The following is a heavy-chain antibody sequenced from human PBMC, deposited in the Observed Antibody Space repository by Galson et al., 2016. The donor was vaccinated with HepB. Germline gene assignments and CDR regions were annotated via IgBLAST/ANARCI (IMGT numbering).Heavy chain of an antibody. V-gene: IGHV3-30*18. CDR1: GFRLSNYG. CDR3: AKDPLPYSTNWFYFDY. Sequence: SLRLSCAASGFRLSNYGMHWVRQAPGKGLEWVAVISYDGSKTYYADSVKGRFTISRDFSKNTLYLQMNTLRPEDTAVYYCAKDPLPYSTNWFYFDYWGQGTLVTVSS. CDR2: ISYDGSKT. D-gene: IGHD2-2*01. J-gene: IGHJ4*02.